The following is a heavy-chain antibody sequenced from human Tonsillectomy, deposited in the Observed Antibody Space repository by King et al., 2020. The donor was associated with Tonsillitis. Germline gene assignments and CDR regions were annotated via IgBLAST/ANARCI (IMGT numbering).Heavy chain of an antibody. CDR1: GFTFGDYA. J-gene: IGHJ6*03. CDR2: IRSKDYGGTT. D-gene: IGHD6-19*01. Sequence: VQLVESGGGLVQPGRSLRLSCTASGFTFGDYAMSWFRQAPGKGLEWVGFIRSKDYGGTTEYAASVKGRFTILRDDSKSIAYVQMNSLKTEDTAVYYCTRARLAVAGDYYYMDVWGKGTTVTVSS. V-gene: IGHV3-49*03. CDR3: TRARLAVAGDYYYMDV.